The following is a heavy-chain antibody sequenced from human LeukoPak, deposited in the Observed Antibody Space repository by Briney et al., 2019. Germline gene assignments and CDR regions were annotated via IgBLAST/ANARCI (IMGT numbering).Heavy chain of an antibody. CDR3: AKSRRDGYKYYFDY. J-gene: IGHJ4*02. CDR1: GFTFSSYA. V-gene: IGHV3-23*01. D-gene: IGHD5-24*01. CDR2: ISGSGGST. Sequence: GGSLRLSCAASGFTFSSYAMSWVRQAPGKGLEWVSAISGSGGSTYYADSVKGRFTSRDNSKNTLYLQMNSLRAEDTAVYYCAKSRRDGYKYYFDYWGQGTLVTVSS.